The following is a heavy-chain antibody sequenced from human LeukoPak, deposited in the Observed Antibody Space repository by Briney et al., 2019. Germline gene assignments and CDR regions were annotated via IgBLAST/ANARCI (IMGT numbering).Heavy chain of an antibody. CDR3: AKDPQYYYDSSGYSFDY. D-gene: IGHD3-22*01. V-gene: IGHV3-23*01. Sequence: PGGSLRLSCAASGFTFSSYAMSWVRQAPGKGLEWVSAISGSGGNTYYADSVKGRFTISRDNSKNTLYLQMNSLRAEDTAVYYCAKDPQYYYDSSGYSFDYWGQGTLVTVSS. CDR2: ISGSGGNT. CDR1: GFTFSSYA. J-gene: IGHJ4*02.